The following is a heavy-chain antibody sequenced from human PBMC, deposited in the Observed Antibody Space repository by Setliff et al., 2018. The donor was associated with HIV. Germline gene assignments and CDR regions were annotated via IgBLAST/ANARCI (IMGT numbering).Heavy chain of an antibody. D-gene: IGHD6-19*01. CDR2: ISAYNGNT. CDR1: GYTFTSYG. Sequence: ASVKVSCKASGYTFTSYGISWVRQAPGQGLEWMGWISAYNGNTNYAQKFQGRVTMTTDRSTKTAYLDLGSLRPDDTAVYYCARDLYTSGWPNWFDPWGPGTLVTVSS. V-gene: IGHV1-18*01. J-gene: IGHJ5*02. CDR3: ARDLYTSGWPNWFDP.